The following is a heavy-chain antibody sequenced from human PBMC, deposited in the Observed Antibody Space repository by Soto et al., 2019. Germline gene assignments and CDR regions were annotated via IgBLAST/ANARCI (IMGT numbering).Heavy chain of an antibody. D-gene: IGHD3-3*02. V-gene: IGHV6-1*01. CDR1: GDRVFSNSAA. CDR3: ARDLSGFFQH. J-gene: IGHJ1*01. CDR2: TYYRSKWYN. Sequence: TLSLTCAISGDRVFSNSAAWNWIRQSPSRGLEWLGRTYYRSKWYNDYAGSVRSRITINPDTSKNQFSLHLNSVTPDDTAVYYCARDLSGFFQHWGLGTLVTVSS.